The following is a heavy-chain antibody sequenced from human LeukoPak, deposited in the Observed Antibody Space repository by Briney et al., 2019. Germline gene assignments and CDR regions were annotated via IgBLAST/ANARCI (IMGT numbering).Heavy chain of an antibody. Sequence: SETLSLTCTVSGGSISSYYWSWIRQPPGKGLEWIGYIYYSGSTNYNPSLKSRVTISVDTSKNQFSLKLSSVTAADTAVYYCARDIPVARAFDIWGQGTMVTVSS. J-gene: IGHJ3*02. CDR1: GGSISSYY. CDR2: IYYSGST. CDR3: ARDIPVARAFDI. D-gene: IGHD6-19*01. V-gene: IGHV4-59*01.